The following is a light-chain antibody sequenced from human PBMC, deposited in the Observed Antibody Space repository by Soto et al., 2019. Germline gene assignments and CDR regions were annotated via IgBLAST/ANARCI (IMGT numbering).Light chain of an antibody. CDR1: ALPKQY. J-gene: IGLJ2*01. Sequence: VLTQPASVSGSPGQTARITCSGDALPKQYAYWYQQKPGQAPVLMIYKDTERPSGIPERFSGSSSGTTVTLTISGVQAEDEADYYCQSTDSSGYYLVFGGGTKLTVL. CDR2: KDT. CDR3: QSTDSSGYYLV. V-gene: IGLV3-25*03.